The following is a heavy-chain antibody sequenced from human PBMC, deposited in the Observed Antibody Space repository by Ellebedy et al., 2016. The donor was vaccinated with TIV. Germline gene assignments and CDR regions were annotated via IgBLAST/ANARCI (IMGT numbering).Heavy chain of an antibody. V-gene: IGHV3-23*01. Sequence: GESLKISCAASGFTFSTYVMHWVRQAPGKGLEWVSSISGSSGPTYYADSVKGRFIISRDNTKNTLFLQMNSLRAEDTATYHCAKDSAPSFLTSHYGMDVWGQGTTVTVSS. CDR2: ISGSSGPT. D-gene: IGHD1-14*01. J-gene: IGHJ6*02. CDR1: GFTFSTYV. CDR3: AKDSAPSFLTSHYGMDV.